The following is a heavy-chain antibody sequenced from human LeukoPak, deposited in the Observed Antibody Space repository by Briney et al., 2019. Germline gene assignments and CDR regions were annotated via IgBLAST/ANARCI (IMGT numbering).Heavy chain of an antibody. V-gene: IGHV3-11*04. CDR3: ARVWATTVKEGPYYYMDV. D-gene: IGHD4-17*01. CDR1: GFTFSGCY. Sequence: GGSLRLSCAASGFTFSGCYMTWIRQAPGKGLEWVSYISSSGDIIYYADSVKGRFTISRDNAKNSLYLQMNSLRAEDTAVYYCARVWATTVKEGPYYYMDVWGKGTTVTVSS. CDR2: ISSSGDII. J-gene: IGHJ6*03.